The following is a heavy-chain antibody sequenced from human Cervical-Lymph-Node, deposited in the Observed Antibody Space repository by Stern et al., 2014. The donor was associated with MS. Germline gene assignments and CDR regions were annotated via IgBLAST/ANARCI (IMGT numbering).Heavy chain of an antibody. CDR2: IIPVLGTT. J-gene: IGHJ4*02. Sequence: QLVQSGAEVKKPWSSVKLSCKASGGTFSSSSISWVRHAPGQGLEWMGGIIPVLGTTNYAQKFQGSVTITEDKSTSTIYVTMSSLRSEDTAVYYCARDLGVGAIVSWGQGTVVTVSS. CDR1: GGTFSSSS. CDR3: ARDLGVGAIVS. V-gene: IGHV1-69*06. D-gene: IGHD1-26*01.